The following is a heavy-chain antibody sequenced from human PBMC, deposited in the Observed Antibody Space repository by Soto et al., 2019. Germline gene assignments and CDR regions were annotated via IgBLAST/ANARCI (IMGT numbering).Heavy chain of an antibody. Sequence: EVQLLESGGGLVQPGGSLRLSCAASGFTFSSYAMSWVRQAPGKGLEWVSAISGSGGSTYYADSVKGRFTISRDNSKNTLYLQMYSLRAEDTAVYYCAKTKSSGSRLGEAFDYWGQGTLVTVSS. D-gene: IGHD3-22*01. CDR1: GFTFSSYA. V-gene: IGHV3-23*01. CDR3: AKTKSSGSRLGEAFDY. CDR2: ISGSGGST. J-gene: IGHJ4*02.